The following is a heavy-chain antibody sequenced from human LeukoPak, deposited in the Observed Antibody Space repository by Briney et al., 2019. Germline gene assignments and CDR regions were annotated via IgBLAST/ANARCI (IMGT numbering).Heavy chain of an antibody. V-gene: IGHV5-51*01. CDR2: IYPGDSDT. CDR3: ASQLVSSSSGPPPYYYYYMDV. D-gene: IGHD6-6*01. CDR1: GYSFTSYW. J-gene: IGHJ6*03. Sequence: GESPKISCKGSGYSFTSYWIGWVRQMPGKGLGWMGIIYPGDSDTTYSTSVQDQVSISADKSVSTAYLQWSSLKASDTALYYCASQLVSSSSGPPPYYYYYMDVWRDGTTVTVSS.